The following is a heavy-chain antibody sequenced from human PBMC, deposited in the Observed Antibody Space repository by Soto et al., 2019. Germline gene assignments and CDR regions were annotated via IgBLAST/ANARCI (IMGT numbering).Heavy chain of an antibody. CDR3: ARGGGPITIFGVVINSDYYGMDV. Sequence: PSETLSLTCTVSGGSISSSSYYWGWIRQPPGKGLEWIGSIYYSGSTYYNPSLKSRVTISVDTSKNQFSLKLSSVTAADTAVYYCARGGGPITIFGVVINSDYYGMDVWGQGTTVTVSS. CDR1: GGSISSSSYY. J-gene: IGHJ6*02. CDR2: IYYSGST. V-gene: IGHV4-39*01. D-gene: IGHD3-3*01.